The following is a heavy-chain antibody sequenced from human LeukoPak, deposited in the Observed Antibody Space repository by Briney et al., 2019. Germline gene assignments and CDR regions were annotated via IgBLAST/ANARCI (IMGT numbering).Heavy chain of an antibody. D-gene: IGHD3-22*01. CDR2: IKQDGSEK. J-gene: IGHJ4*02. CDR3: ARSRYDSSGYFDGPFDY. CDR1: GFTFSSRDW. Sequence: GGSLRLSCVASGFTFSSRDWMTWVRQAPGKGLEWVANIKQDGSEKNYVDSVKGRFTISRDNAKNSLYLQMNSLRTEDTALYYCARSRYDSSGYFDGPFDYWGQGTLVTVSS. V-gene: IGHV3-7*03.